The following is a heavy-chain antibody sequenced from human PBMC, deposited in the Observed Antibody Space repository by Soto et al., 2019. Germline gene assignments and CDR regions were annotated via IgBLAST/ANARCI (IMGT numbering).Heavy chain of an antibody. V-gene: IGHV4-39*01. CDR3: ARHPKGPDYGEYNWFDP. CDR1: GGSMSSSSYY. CDR2: IYYSGST. D-gene: IGHD4-17*01. J-gene: IGHJ5*02. Sequence: SQTLSLTCTVSGGSMSSSSYYWGWIRQPPGKGLEWIGSIYYSGSTYYNPSLKSRVTISVDTSKNQFSLKLSSVTAADTAVYYCARHPKGPDYGEYNWFDPWGQGTLVTVSS.